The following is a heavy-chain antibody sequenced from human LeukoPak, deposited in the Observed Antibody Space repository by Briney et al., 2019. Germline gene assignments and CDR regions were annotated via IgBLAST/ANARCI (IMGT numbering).Heavy chain of an antibody. J-gene: IGHJ2*01. CDR3: ARDHSSWLRFGTLYWYFDL. CDR2: IIPIFGTA. CDR1: GGTFSSYA. D-gene: IGHD5-12*01. Sequence: SVKVSCKASGGTFSSYAISWVRQAPGQGHEWMGRIIPIFGTANYAQKFQGRVTITTDESTSTAYMELSSLRSEDTAVYYCARDHSSWLRFGTLYWYFDLWGRGTLVTVSS. V-gene: IGHV1-69*05.